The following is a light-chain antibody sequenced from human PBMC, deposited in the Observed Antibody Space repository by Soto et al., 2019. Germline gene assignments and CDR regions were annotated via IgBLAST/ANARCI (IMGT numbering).Light chain of an antibody. Sequence: QSALTQPRSVSESPGQSVTISCTGTSSDVGAYDYVSWYQQHPGKAPQLMIYDVTKRPSGVPHRFSGSRSGNTASLTISGLQAEDDADYYCCSYAGSYTWVFGGGTNLTVL. V-gene: IGLV2-11*01. J-gene: IGLJ2*01. CDR2: DVT. CDR1: SSDVGAYDY. CDR3: CSYAGSYTWV.